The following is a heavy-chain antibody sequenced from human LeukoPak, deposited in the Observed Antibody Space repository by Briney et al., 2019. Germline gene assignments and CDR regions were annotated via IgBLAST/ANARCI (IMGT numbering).Heavy chain of an antibody. CDR3: ARDGVAGSSDAFDL. Sequence: ASAKVSCKASGYTFTDYYIHWVRQAPGQGLEWMGYINPNSGGPHYSQKFQGRVTMTGDTSISTAYMDLSRLTYDDTAVYYCARDGVAGSSDAFDLWGQGTMVTVSS. D-gene: IGHD6-19*01. V-gene: IGHV1-2*02. J-gene: IGHJ3*01. CDR2: INPNSGGP. CDR1: GYTFTDYY.